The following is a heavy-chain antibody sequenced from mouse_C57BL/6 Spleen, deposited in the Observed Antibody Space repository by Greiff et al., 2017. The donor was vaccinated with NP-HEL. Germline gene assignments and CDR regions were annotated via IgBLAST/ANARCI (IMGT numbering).Heavy chain of an antibody. J-gene: IGHJ4*01. CDR2: IYPGDGDT. CDR1: GYAFSSSW. CDR3: ARGIFSMAMDY. Sequence: QVQLQQSGPELVKPGASVKISCKASGYAFSSSWMNWVKQRPGKGLEWIGRIYPGDGDTNYNGKFKGKATLTADKSSSTAYMQLSSLTSEDSAVYFCARGIFSMAMDYWGQGTSVTVSS. V-gene: IGHV1-82*01.